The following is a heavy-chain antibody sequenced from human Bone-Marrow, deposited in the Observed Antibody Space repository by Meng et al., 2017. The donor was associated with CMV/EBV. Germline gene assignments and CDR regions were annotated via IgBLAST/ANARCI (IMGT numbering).Heavy chain of an antibody. V-gene: IGHV3-21*01. CDR1: GFTFSSYS. D-gene: IGHD2-2*02. CDR2: ISSSSSYI. Sequence: GESLKISCAASGFTFSSYSMNWVRQAPGKGLEWVSSISSSSSYIYYADSVKGRFTISRDNAKNSLYLQMNSLRAEDMAVYYCARKVVPAAIRRGADAFDIWGQGTMVTVSS. J-gene: IGHJ3*02. CDR3: ARKVVPAAIRRGADAFDI.